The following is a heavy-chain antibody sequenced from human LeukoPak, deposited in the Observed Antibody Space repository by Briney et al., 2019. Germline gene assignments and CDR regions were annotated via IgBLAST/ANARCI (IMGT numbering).Heavy chain of an antibody. CDR3: ARDRNGIRITMVRGVTTFDY. V-gene: IGHV3-48*04. CDR1: GFTFSAYS. J-gene: IGHJ4*02. CDR2: ISSSSSTI. D-gene: IGHD3-10*01. Sequence: GGSLRLSCAASGFTFSAYSMNWVRQAPGKGLEWVSYISSSSSTIYYADSVKGRFTISRDNAKNSLYLQMNSLRAEDTAVYYCARDRNGIRITMVRGVTTFDYWGQGTLVTVSS.